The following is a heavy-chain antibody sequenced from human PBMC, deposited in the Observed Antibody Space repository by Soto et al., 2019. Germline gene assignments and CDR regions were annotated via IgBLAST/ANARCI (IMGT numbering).Heavy chain of an antibody. CDR2: IGSKGETYAT. CDR3: XXXXXXWFFN. D-gene: IGHD3-3*01. Sequence: EVQLVESGGGLVQPGGSLKLSCAASGFTFGASALQWVRQASGKGLEWLGRIGSKGETYATAYAASVKGRFTISRDDSKNTAYLQMNSLESEXTXXXXXXXXXXXWFFNWGRGTLVTVSS. CDR1: GFTFGASA. V-gene: IGHV3-73*02. J-gene: IGHJ4*02.